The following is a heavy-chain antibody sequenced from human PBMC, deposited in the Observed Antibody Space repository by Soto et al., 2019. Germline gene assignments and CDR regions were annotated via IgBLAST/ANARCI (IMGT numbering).Heavy chain of an antibody. Sequence: LSLTCTVSGGSISSYYWSWIRQPPGKGLEWIGYIYYSGSTNYNPSLKSRVTISVDTSKNQFSLKLSSVTAADTAVYYCARLGATYYYGMDVWGQGTTVTVSS. CDR2: IYYSGST. D-gene: IGHD1-26*01. J-gene: IGHJ6*02. V-gene: IGHV4-59*01. CDR3: ARLGATYYYGMDV. CDR1: GGSISSYY.